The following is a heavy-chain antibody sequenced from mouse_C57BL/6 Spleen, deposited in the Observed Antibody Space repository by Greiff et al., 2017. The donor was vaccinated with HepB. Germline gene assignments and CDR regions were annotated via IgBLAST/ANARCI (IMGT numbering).Heavy chain of an antibody. Sequence: VQLQQSGAELVRPGASVTLSCKASGYTFTDYEMHWVKQTPVHGLEWIGAIDPETGGTAYNQKFKGKAILTADKSSSTAYMELRSLTSEDSAVYYGTRGGKYYGSSLDYWGQGTTPTVSS. CDR3: TRGGKYYGSSLDY. CDR2: IDPETGGT. J-gene: IGHJ2*01. V-gene: IGHV1-15*01. CDR1: GYTFTDYE. D-gene: IGHD1-1*01.